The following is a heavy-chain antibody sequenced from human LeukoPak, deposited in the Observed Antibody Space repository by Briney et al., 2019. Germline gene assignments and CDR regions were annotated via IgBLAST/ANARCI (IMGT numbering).Heavy chain of an antibody. J-gene: IGHJ4*02. CDR2: IKEDGSEK. CDR3: AKDLDCSSTNCYPDY. V-gene: IGHV3-7*03. CDR1: GFTFSNYW. Sequence: GGSLRLSCAASGFTFSNYWMSWVRQAPGKGLEWVANIKEDGSEKYYVDSVKGRFTISRDNAKNSLYLQMNSLRAEDTAVYYCAKDLDCSSTNCYPDYWGQGTLVTVSS. D-gene: IGHD2-2*01.